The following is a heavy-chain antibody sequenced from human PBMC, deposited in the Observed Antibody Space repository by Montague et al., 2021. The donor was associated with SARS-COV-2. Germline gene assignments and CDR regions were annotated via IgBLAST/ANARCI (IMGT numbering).Heavy chain of an antibody. CDR1: SGSISSSSYY. D-gene: IGHD3-10*01. J-gene: IGHJ5*02. CDR2: IYYSGST. Sequence: SETLSLTCTVSSGSISSSSYYWGWIRQPPGKGLEWIGNIYYSGSTYYNPSLKSRVTISVDTSKNQFSLKLSSVTAADTAVYYCARPLNLYYYGSGSYSSWFDPWGQGTLVTVSS. V-gene: IGHV4-39*01. CDR3: ARPLNLYYYGSGSYSSWFDP.